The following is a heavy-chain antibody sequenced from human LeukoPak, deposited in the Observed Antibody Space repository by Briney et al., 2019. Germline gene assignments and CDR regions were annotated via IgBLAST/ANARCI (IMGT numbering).Heavy chain of an antibody. CDR1: GYTFTSYG. V-gene: IGHV1-18*01. Sequence: ASVKVSCKASGYTFTSYGISWVRQAPGQGLEWMGWISAYNGNTNYAQKLQGRVTMTTDTSTSTAYMELRSLRSDGTAVYYCARDRTQGLRFLEWSPWGQGTLVTVSS. J-gene: IGHJ5*02. CDR2: ISAYNGNT. CDR3: ARDRTQGLRFLEWSP. D-gene: IGHD3-3*01.